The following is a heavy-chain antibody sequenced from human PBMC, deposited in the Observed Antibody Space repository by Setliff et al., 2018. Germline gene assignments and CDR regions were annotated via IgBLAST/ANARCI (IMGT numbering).Heavy chain of an antibody. J-gene: IGHJ6*03. CDR1: GYTFTTYA. CDR3: ARASRFGTIKYRGVYYMDV. V-gene: IGHV7-4-1*02. D-gene: IGHD3-10*01. Sequence: ASVKVSCKASGYTFTTYAISWMRQAPGQGLEWMGWINTNTGNPSYAQGFTGRFVFSLDTSVSTAYLQISSLKAEDTALYYCARASRFGTIKYRGVYYMDVWGKGTTVTVSS. CDR2: INTNTGNP.